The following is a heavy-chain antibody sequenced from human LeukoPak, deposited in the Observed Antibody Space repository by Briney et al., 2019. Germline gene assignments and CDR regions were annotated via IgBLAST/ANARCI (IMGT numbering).Heavy chain of an antibody. V-gene: IGHV1-69*01. D-gene: IGHD3-22*01. Sequence: SVKVSCKASGCTFSSYAISWVRQAPGQGLEWMGGIIPIFGTANYAQKFQGRVTITADESTSTAYMELSSLRSEDTAVYYCARELCYYDSSGYCPPYFDYWGQGTLVTVSS. J-gene: IGHJ4*02. CDR3: ARELCYYDSSGYCPPYFDY. CDR1: GCTFSSYA. CDR2: IIPIFGTA.